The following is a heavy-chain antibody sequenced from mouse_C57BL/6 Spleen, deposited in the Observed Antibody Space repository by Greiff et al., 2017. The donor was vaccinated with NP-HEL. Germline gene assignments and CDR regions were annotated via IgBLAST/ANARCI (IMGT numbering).Heavy chain of an antibody. CDR1: GYTFTSYW. Sequence: QVQLKQPGAELVMPGASVKLSCKASGYTFTSYWMHWVKQRPGQGLEWIGEIDPSDSYTNYNQKFKGKSTLTVDKSSSTAYMQLSSLTSEDSAVYYCARSVYYSNYDYAMDYWGQGTSVTVSS. D-gene: IGHD2-5*01. CDR3: ARSVYYSNYDYAMDY. J-gene: IGHJ4*01. V-gene: IGHV1-69*01. CDR2: IDPSDSYT.